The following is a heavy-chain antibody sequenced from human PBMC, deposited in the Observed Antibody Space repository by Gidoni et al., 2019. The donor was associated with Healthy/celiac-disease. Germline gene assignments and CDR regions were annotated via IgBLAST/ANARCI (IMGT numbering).Heavy chain of an antibody. CDR3: AKGLWFGEYFFDY. Sequence: EVQLLESGGGLVQPGGSLRLSCAASGFTFSSYAMTWVRQAPGKGLEWVSAISGSGGSTYYADSVKGRFTISRDNSKNTLYLQMNSLRAEDTAVYYCAKGLWFGEYFFDYWGQGTLVTVSS. J-gene: IGHJ4*02. D-gene: IGHD3-10*01. V-gene: IGHV3-23*01. CDR2: ISGSGGST. CDR1: GFTFSSYA.